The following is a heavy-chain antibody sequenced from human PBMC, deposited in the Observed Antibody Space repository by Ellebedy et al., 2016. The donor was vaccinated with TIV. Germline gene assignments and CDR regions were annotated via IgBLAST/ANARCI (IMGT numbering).Heavy chain of an antibody. CDR3: ARGENYGAEVIDY. V-gene: IGHV3-48*02. D-gene: IGHD4-17*01. CDR2: ISSSGSPI. J-gene: IGHJ4*02. CDR1: GFTFSSYS. Sequence: PGGSLRLSCAVSGFTFSSYSMNWVRQAPGKGLEWVSYISSSGSPIHYADSVKGRFSISRDNVKNSLYLQMNSLRDEDTAVYYCARGENYGAEVIDYWGQGTLVTVSS.